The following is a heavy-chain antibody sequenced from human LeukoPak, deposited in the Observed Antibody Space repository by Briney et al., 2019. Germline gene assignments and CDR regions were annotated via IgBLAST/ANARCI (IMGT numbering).Heavy chain of an antibody. CDR1: GFTFSTYS. V-gene: IGHV3-48*01. CDR3: TRSRPGAEAGQPNFDY. CDR2: ISSISSII. Sequence: GGSLRLSCAASGFTFSTYSMSWVRQAPGKGLEWVSYISSISSIIYYADSVKGRFTISRDNARNSLYLQMNSLRAEDTAVYYCTRSRPGAEAGQPNFDYWGQGTLVTVSS. J-gene: IGHJ4*02. D-gene: IGHD6-13*01.